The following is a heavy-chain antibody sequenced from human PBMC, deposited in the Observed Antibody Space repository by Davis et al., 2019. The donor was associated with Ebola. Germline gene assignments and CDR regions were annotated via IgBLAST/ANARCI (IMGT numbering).Heavy chain of an antibody. Sequence: ASVKVSCKASGYTFTSYGISWVRQAPGQGLEWMGWISAYNGNTNYAQKFQGRVTMTRDTSTSTVYMELSSLRSEDTAVYYCARDLSVWGQGTTVTVSS. V-gene: IGHV1-18*01. CDR1: GYTFTSYG. CDR3: ARDLSV. J-gene: IGHJ6*02. CDR2: ISAYNGNT.